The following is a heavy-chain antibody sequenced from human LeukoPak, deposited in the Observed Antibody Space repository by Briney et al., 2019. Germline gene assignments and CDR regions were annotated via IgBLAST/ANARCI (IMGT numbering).Heavy chain of an antibody. CDR3: ARQDSGYIDY. V-gene: IGHV4-59*08. CDR1: GGSISNYY. J-gene: IGHJ4*02. CDR2: IYYSGTT. Sequence: SETLSLTCTVSGGSISNYYWSWIRQPPGKGLEWIGYIYYSGTTNYNPSLKSRVTISVDTSKNQFSLKLNSVTPADTAVYYCARQDSGYIDYWGQGTLVTVSS. D-gene: IGHD3-22*01.